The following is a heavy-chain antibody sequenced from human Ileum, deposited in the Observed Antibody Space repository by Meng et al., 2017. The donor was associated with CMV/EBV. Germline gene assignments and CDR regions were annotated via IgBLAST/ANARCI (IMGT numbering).Heavy chain of an antibody. CDR2: IKSKTDGGAA. Sequence: GESLKISCAASGFIFSDWGMHWVRRAPGKGLEWVGRIKSKTDGGAADYAAPVKGRFSISRDDSKNTLYLQMNSLKTEDTAVYFCTTNSGTYPDPYWGQGTLVTVSS. CDR3: TTNSGTYPDPY. J-gene: IGHJ4*02. D-gene: IGHD1-26*01. V-gene: IGHV3-15*01. CDR1: GFIFSDWG.